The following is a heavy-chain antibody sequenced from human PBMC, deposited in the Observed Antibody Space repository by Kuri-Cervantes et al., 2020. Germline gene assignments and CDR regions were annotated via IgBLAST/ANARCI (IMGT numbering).Heavy chain of an antibody. V-gene: IGHV4-59*12. J-gene: IGHJ5*02. Sequence: GSLRXXCTVSXXXISSYYWSWIRQPPGKGLDWIGYIYYRGSTXYNPSLKSRVTIAVDTSKNQFSLKXSSVTAADTAVXYCAXXXVYYYGSXXXRGWFDPWGQGTLVTVSS. CDR3: AXXXVYYYGSXXXRGWFDP. CDR1: XXXISSYY. CDR2: IYYRGST. D-gene: IGHD3-10*01.